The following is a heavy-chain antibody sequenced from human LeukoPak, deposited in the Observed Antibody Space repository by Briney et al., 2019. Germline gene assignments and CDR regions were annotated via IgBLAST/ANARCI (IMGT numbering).Heavy chain of an antibody. CDR2: INPSGGST. J-gene: IGHJ3*02. CDR3: ARESVVTPGGDAFDI. Sequence: GASVKVSCKSCGYTFPSYYMHWVRQPRGQGLEGMGIINPSGGSTSYAQKSQGRVTMTRDMSTSTVYMELSSLRSEDTAVYYCARESVVTPGGDAFDIWGQGTMVTVSS. V-gene: IGHV1-46*01. CDR1: GYTFPSYY. D-gene: IGHD4-23*01.